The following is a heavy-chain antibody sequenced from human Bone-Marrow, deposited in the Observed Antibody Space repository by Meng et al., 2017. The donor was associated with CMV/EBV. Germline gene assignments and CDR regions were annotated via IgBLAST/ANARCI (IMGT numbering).Heavy chain of an antibody. CDR3: AKNYYDSSGYIDY. V-gene: IGHV3-23*01. D-gene: IGHD3-22*01. CDR2: ISGSGGST. Sequence: GESLKISCAASGFTFSSYAMSWVRQAPGKGLEWVSAISGSGGSTYYADSVKGRFTISRDNSKNTLYLKMNSLRAEDTAVYYCAKNYYDSSGYIDYWGQGTLVTVSS. CDR1: GFTFSSYA. J-gene: IGHJ4*02.